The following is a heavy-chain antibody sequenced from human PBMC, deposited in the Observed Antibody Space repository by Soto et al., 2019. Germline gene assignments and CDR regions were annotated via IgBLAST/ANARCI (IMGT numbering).Heavy chain of an antibody. CDR2: IDPSDSYT. Sequence: PGESLKISCKGSGYSFTSYWISWVRQMPGKGLEWMGRIDPSDSYTNYSPSFQGHVTISADKSISTAYLQWSSLKASDTAMYYCARPINPFFNYYDSSEYFQHWGQGTLVTVSS. CDR3: ARPINPFFNYYDSSEYFQH. V-gene: IGHV5-10-1*01. J-gene: IGHJ1*01. D-gene: IGHD3-22*01. CDR1: GYSFTSYW.